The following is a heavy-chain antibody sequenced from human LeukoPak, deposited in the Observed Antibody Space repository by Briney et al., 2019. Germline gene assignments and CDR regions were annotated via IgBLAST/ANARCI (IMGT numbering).Heavy chain of an antibody. CDR3: APLPRAYYHIFDY. Sequence: GGSLRLSCAASGFTFSNYNMNWVRQAPGKGLEWVSYISRSSSTIYYADSVKGRFTISRDNAKNSLYLQMNSLRAEDTAVYYCAPLPRAYYHIFDYWGQGTLVTVSS. J-gene: IGHJ4*02. CDR1: GFTFSNYN. D-gene: IGHD3-10*01. CDR2: ISRSSSTI. V-gene: IGHV3-48*04.